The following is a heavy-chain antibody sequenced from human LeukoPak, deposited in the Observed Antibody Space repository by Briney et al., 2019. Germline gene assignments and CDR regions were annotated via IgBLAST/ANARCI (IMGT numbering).Heavy chain of an antibody. CDR3: ARTLSHYDYVWGSYRYSWFDP. V-gene: IGHV4-59*01. CDR1: GGSISSYY. CDR2: IYYSGST. D-gene: IGHD3-16*02. J-gene: IGHJ5*02. Sequence: SETLSLTCTVSGGSISSYYWSWIRQPPGKGLEWIGYIYYSGSTNYNPSLKSRATLSVDTSKNQFSLKLSSVTAADTAVYYCARTLSHYDYVWGSYRYSWFDPWGQGTLVTVSS.